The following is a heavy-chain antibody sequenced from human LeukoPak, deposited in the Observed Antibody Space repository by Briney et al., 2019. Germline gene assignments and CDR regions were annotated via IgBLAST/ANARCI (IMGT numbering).Heavy chain of an antibody. J-gene: IGHJ3*02. Sequence: PSETLSLTCTVSGGSISSYYWSWIRQPPGKGLEWIGYIYYSGSTNYNPSLKSRLTISVDPSKNQFSLKLSSVTVADTAVYYCARLWRSSGSPTAFDIWGQGTMVTVSS. D-gene: IGHD1-26*01. CDR1: GGSISSYY. V-gene: IGHV4-59*08. CDR2: IYYSGST. CDR3: ARLWRSSGSPTAFDI.